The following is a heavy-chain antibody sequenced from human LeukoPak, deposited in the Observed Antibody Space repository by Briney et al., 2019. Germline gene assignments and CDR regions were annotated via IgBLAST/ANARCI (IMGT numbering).Heavy chain of an antibody. Sequence: ASVKVSCKASDYNFRNYGIGCVRTAPRQGLEWMGWITAGNGNTNYAQKVQGRVTMTTDTSTSTAYMELRSLRSDDTAVNFCARNAARGYSYGYNAFDIWGQGTMVTVSS. V-gene: IGHV1-18*04. J-gene: IGHJ3*02. CDR2: ITAGNGNT. D-gene: IGHD5-18*01. CDR3: ARNAARGYSYGYNAFDI. CDR1: DYNFRNYG.